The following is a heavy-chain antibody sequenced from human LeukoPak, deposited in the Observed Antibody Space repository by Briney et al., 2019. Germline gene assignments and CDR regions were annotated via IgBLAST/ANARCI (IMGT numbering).Heavy chain of an antibody. Sequence: GGSLRLSCAASGFTFSSYGMHWVRQAPGMGLEWVADIWFDGETEHFADSVKRRFTISRDNFKNTLYLQMNSLRAEDTAVYYCTRDRHCSNGVCQNPPGMDVWGQGTMVTVSS. CDR3: TRDRHCSNGVCQNPPGMDV. V-gene: IGHV3-33*01. CDR1: GFTFSSYG. D-gene: IGHD2-8*01. J-gene: IGHJ6*02. CDR2: IWFDGETE.